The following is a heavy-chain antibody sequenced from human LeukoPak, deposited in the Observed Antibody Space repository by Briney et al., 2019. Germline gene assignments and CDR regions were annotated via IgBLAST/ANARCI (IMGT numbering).Heavy chain of an antibody. CDR2: IYHNGST. J-gene: IGHJ6*03. CDR3: ARVNYYGSGSFYYYYMDV. V-gene: IGHV4-38-2*02. D-gene: IGHD3-10*01. CDR1: GYSITSGYY. Sequence: SETLSLTCSVSGYSITSGYYWGWIRQPPGKGLEWIGTIYHNGSTSYNPSLKSRVTISVDTSKNQFSLKLSSVTAADTAVYYCARVNYYGSGSFYYYYMDVWGKGTTVTISS.